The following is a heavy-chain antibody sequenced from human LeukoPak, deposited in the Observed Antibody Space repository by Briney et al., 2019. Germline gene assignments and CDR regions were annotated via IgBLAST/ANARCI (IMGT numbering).Heavy chain of an antibody. J-gene: IGHJ4*02. CDR2: INSNSGGT. Sequence: ASVKVSCKASGYTFTGYYMHWVRQAPGQGLEWMGRINSNSGGTNYAQKFQGRVTMTRDTCISTAYMELSRLRSDDTAVYYCARAYTAVVEPHLDYWGQGTLVTVSS. CDR1: GYTFTGYY. V-gene: IGHV1-2*06. CDR3: ARAYTAVVEPHLDY. D-gene: IGHD5-18*01.